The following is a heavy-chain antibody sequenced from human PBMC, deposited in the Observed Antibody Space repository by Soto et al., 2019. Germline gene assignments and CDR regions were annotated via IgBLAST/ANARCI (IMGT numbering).Heavy chain of an antibody. CDR3: ARVGTPDGMDV. Sequence: QSGGSLRLSCAASGFTFSSYDMHWVRQATGKGLEWVSAIGTAGDTYYPGSVKGRFTISRENAKNSLYLRMNSLRAGDTAVYYCARVGTPDGMDVWGQGTTVTVSS. CDR2: IGTAGDT. J-gene: IGHJ6*02. V-gene: IGHV3-13*04. D-gene: IGHD1-7*01. CDR1: GFTFSSYD.